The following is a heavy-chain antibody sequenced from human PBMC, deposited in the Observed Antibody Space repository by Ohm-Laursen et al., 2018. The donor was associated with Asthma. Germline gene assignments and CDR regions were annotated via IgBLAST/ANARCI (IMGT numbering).Heavy chain of an antibody. CDR1: GGSFSGYY. D-gene: IGHD2-2*01. Sequence: SETLSLTCVVYGGSFSGYYWSWIRQPPGKGLEWIGEINHSGSTNYNPSLKSRVTISVDTSKNQFSLKLSSVTAADTAVYYCARVVRGHFDYWGQGTLVTVSS. J-gene: IGHJ4*02. CDR2: INHSGST. V-gene: IGHV4-34*01. CDR3: ARVVRGHFDY.